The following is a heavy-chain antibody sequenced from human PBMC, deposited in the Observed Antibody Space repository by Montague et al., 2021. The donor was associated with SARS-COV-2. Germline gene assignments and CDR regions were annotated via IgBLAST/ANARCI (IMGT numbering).Heavy chain of an antibody. CDR2: IYYNWST. J-gene: IGHJ4*02. Sequence: SETLSLACTVSGDSISNNYYIWVRLPPGKGLELLGDIYYNWSTTXXPSXXXRITISVDTYKNQFYLRLNSVTAADTAVYYCASPAYIFPGYAYFDSWGQGSLVTVSS. CDR1: GDSISNNY. CDR3: ASPAYIFPGYAYFDS. V-gene: IGHV4-59*08. D-gene: IGHD3-9*01.